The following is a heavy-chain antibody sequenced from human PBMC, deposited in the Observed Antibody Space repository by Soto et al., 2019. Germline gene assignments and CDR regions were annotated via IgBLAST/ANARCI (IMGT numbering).Heavy chain of an antibody. V-gene: IGHV2-5*02. CDR2: IYWDDDK. D-gene: IGHD3-9*01. CDR3: AHFTSYDILTCYYPYYFDY. J-gene: IGHJ4*02. CDR1: GFSLSTSGVG. Sequence: QITLKESGPTLVKPTQTLTLTCTFSGFSLSTSGVGVGWIRQPPGKALEWLALIYWDDDKRYSPSLKSRLTITKDTSKNQVVLTMTNMDPVDTATYYCAHFTSYDILTCYYPYYFDYWGQGTLVTVSS.